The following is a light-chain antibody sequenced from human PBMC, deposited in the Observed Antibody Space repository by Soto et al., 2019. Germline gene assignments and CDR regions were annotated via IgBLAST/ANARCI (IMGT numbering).Light chain of an antibody. CDR1: QSLTNSY. CDR3: QQYGPAENI. J-gene: IGKJ1*01. Sequence: EIVLTHSPDTLSLSPGNRATLSFSASQSLTNSYTAWYQVKPGQAPRLLIYDTSSRATGIPDSFSGSGSGTDFTLTITRLEPEDFAVFYCQQYGPAENIFDQG. V-gene: IGKV3-20*01. CDR2: DTS.